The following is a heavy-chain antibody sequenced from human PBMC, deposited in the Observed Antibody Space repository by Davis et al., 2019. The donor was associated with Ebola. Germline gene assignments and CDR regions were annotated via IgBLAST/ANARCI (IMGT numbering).Heavy chain of an antibody. V-gene: IGHV3-48*03. J-gene: IGHJ4*02. CDR2: ISDSGSTT. CDR1: GFPFNEFE. D-gene: IGHD3-3*01. Sequence: GGSLRLSCTASGFPFNEFEMNWVRQAPGKGLEWLSYISDSGSTTWYTDSVRGRFTIARDNAKNSVFLQMDSLRAEDTAVFYCTRDAPATYYDFCSGYWGDWGQGTLVTVSS. CDR3: TRDAPATYYDFCSGYWGD.